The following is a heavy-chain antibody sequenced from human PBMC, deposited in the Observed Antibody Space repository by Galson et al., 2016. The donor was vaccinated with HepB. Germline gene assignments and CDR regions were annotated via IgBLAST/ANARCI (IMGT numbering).Heavy chain of an antibody. CDR3: ARGEILEWFRFDD. CDR1: GGTFSRNI. CDR2: IHPILGLA. D-gene: IGHD3-3*01. J-gene: IGHJ4*02. V-gene: IGHV1-69*02. Sequence: SVKVSCKASGGTFSRNIISWVRQAPGQGLEWVGRIHPILGLANYAQKFQGRVTITADKSTSTAYMEVSSLRSEDTAVYYCARGEILEWFRFDDWGQGTLVSVSS.